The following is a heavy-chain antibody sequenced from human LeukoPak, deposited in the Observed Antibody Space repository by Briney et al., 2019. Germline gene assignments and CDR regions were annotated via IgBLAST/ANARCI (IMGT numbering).Heavy chain of an antibody. D-gene: IGHD2-15*01. CDR3: ARGVTSGGSCYMNY. CDR2: ISDSGFST. CDR1: GFTFSTYA. J-gene: IGHJ4*02. Sequence: GGSLRLSCAASGFTFSTYAMSWVRQAPGKGLEWVSGISDSGFSTYYPDSVKGRFTLSRDNSKNTLYLQMNSLRAEDTAVYYCARGVTSGGSCYMNYWGQGTLVTVSS. V-gene: IGHV3-23*01.